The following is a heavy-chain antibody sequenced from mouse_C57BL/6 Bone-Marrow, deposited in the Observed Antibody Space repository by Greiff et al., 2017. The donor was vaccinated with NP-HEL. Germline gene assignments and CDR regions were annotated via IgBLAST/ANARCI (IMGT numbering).Heavy chain of an antibody. J-gene: IGHJ2*01. D-gene: IGHD2-4*01. CDR2: IYYSGTI. CDR1: GISITTGNYR. Sequence: EVKLMESGPGLVKPSQTVFLTCTVTGISITTGNYRWSWIRQFPGNKLEWIGCIYYSGTITYNPSLTSRTTITRDTPKNQFFLEMNSLTAEDTATYYCARERIYYDYYFDYWGQGTTLTVSS. V-gene: IGHV3-5*01. CDR3: ARERIYYDYYFDY.